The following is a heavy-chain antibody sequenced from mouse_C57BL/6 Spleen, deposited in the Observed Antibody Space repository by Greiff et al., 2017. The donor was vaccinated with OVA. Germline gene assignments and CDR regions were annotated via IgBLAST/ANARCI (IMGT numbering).Heavy chain of an antibody. D-gene: IGHD2-1*01. CDR1: GYSFTGYY. J-gene: IGHJ2*01. Sequence: EVQLQQSGPELVKPGASVKISCKASGYSFTGYYMNWVKQSPEKSLEWIGEINPSTGGTTYNQKFKAKATLTVDKSSSTAYMQLKSLTSEDSAVYYCARGPIYYGNPVYFDYWGQGTTLTVSS. V-gene: IGHV1-42*01. CDR2: INPSTGGT. CDR3: ARGPIYYGNPVYFDY.